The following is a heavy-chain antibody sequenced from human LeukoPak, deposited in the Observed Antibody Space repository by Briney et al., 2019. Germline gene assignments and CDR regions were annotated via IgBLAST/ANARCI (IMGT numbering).Heavy chain of an antibody. D-gene: IGHD3-3*01. J-gene: IGHJ4*02. CDR3: ARVGTIFGVYYYFDY. CDR1: GGTFSSYA. Sequence: ASVKVSCKASGGTFSSYAISWVRQAPGQGLEWMGGITPIFGTANYAQKFQGRVTITADESTSTAYMELSSLRSEDTAVYYCARVGTIFGVYYYFDYWGQGTLVTVSS. CDR2: ITPIFGTA. V-gene: IGHV1-69*13.